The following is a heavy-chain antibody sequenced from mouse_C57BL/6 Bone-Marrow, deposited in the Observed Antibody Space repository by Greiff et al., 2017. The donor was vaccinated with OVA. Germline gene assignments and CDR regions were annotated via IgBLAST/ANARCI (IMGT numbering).Heavy chain of an antibody. CDR2: INYDGSST. CDR3: ARHPGYYAMDY. CDR1: GFTFSDYY. V-gene: IGHV5-16*01. Sequence: EVHLVESEGGLVQPGSSMKLSCTASGFTFSDYYMAWVRQVPEKGLEWVANINYDGSSTYYLDSLKSRFIISRDNAKNILDLQMSSLKSADTATYYCARHPGYYAMDYWGQGTSVTVSS. J-gene: IGHJ4*01.